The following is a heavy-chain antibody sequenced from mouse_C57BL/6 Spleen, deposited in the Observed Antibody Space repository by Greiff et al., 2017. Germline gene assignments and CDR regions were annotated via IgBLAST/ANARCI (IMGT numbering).Heavy chain of an antibody. J-gene: IGHJ4*01. CDR1: GYTFTDYY. CDR2: IYPGSGNT. CDR3: AIRTAQAAMDY. D-gene: IGHD3-2*02. V-gene: IGHV1-76*01. Sequence: QVQLQQSGAELVRPGASVKLSCKASGYTFTDYYINWVKQRPGQGLEWIARIYPGSGNTYYNEKFKGKATLTAEKSSSTAYMQLSSLTSEDSAVYFGAIRTAQAAMDYWGQGTSGTVSS.